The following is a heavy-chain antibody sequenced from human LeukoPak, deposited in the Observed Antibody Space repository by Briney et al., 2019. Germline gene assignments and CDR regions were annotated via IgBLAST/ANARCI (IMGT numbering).Heavy chain of an antibody. CDR1: GDSVSSNSAA. J-gene: IGHJ5*02. V-gene: IGHV6-1*01. D-gene: IGHD2-21*02. CDR2: TYYRSKWYN. CDR3: ARGYCGGDCYSAWGSTNWFDP. Sequence: SQTLSFTCAISGDSVSSNSAAWNWIRQSPSRGLEWLGRTYYRSKWYNDYAVSVKSRITINPDTSKNQFSLQLNSVTPEDTAVYYCARGYCGGDCYSAWGSTNWFDPWGQGTLVTVSS.